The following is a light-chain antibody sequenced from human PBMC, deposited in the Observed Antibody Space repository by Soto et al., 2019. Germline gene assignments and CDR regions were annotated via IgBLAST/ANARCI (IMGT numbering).Light chain of an antibody. V-gene: IGKV1-5*03. Sequence: DIQMTQSPSTLSATVGDRVTITCRASQSISSWLAWYQQKPGKAPKLLIYKASSLESGVPSRFSGSGSGTEFTLTISSLQPDDFETYYCQQYKSYSRTFGQGTKVEI. CDR2: KAS. CDR1: QSISSW. CDR3: QQYKSYSRT. J-gene: IGKJ1*01.